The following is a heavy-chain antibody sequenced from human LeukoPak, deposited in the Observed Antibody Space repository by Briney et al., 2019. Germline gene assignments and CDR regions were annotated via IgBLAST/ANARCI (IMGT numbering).Heavy chain of an antibody. V-gene: IGHV4-34*01. CDR3: AREGYGDWFDP. CDR1: GGSFSGYY. D-gene: IGHD4-17*01. Sequence: KSSETLSLTCAVYGGSFSGYYWSWIRQPPGKGLEWIGEINHSGSTNYNPSLKSRVTISVDTSKNQFSLKLSSVTAADTAVYYCAREGYGDWFDPWGQGTLVTISS. CDR2: INHSGST. J-gene: IGHJ5*02.